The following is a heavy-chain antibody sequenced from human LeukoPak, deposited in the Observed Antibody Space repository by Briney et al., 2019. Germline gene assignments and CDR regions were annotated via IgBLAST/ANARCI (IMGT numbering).Heavy chain of an antibody. Sequence: PGGSLRFSCAASGFTFSSYAMHWVRQAPGKGLEWVAVISYDGSNKYYADSVKGRFTISRDNSKNTLYLQVNSLRAEDTAVYYCARDREMATIFGFDYWGQGTLVTVSS. CDR1: GFTFSSYA. CDR2: ISYDGSNK. J-gene: IGHJ4*02. V-gene: IGHV3-30-3*01. CDR3: ARDREMATIFGFDY. D-gene: IGHD5-24*01.